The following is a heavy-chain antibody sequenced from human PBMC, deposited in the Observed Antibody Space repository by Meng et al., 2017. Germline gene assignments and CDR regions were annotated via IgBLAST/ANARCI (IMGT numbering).Heavy chain of an antibody. V-gene: IGHV4-34*01. CDR2: INHSGST. CDR3: ARGPTTMAHDFDY. Sequence: HVKLQEWGAGLVKPSETLSLTCVVSGGSFSDYYWSWIRQPPGKGLEWIGEINHSGSTNYNPSLESRATISVDTSQNNLSLKLSSVTAADSAVYYCARGPTTMAHDFDYWGQGTLVTVSS. J-gene: IGHJ4*02. CDR1: GGSFSDYY. D-gene: IGHD4-11*01.